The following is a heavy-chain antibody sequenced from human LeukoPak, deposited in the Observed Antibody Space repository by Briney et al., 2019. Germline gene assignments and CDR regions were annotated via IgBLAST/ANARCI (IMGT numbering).Heavy chain of an antibody. Sequence: PSETLSLTCTVSDDSISDYYRGWIRQPPGEGLEWIGYIYYSGSTNYNPSLKSRVTISVDTSKNQFSLKLSSVTAADTAVYYCARGPNYYDSSGYYLGYWGQGTLVTVSS. CDR1: DDSISDYY. J-gene: IGHJ4*02. CDR2: IYYSGST. CDR3: ARGPNYYDSSGYYLGY. V-gene: IGHV4-59*01. D-gene: IGHD3-22*01.